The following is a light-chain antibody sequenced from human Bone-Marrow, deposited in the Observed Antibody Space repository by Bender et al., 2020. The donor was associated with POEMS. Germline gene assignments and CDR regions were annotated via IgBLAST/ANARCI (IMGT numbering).Light chain of an antibody. V-gene: IGLV1-44*01. J-gene: IGLJ2*01. CDR3: YSYAVTWEV. CDR2: SNY. CDR1: DSNFGGNN. Sequence: QSVLTQPPSASGTPGQSVIISCSGTDSNFGGNNVNWYQHLPGTAPRLVVYSNYQRPSGVPARFSGSKSGTSASLAISDIQSEDEADYYCYSYAVTWEVFGGGTKLTVL.